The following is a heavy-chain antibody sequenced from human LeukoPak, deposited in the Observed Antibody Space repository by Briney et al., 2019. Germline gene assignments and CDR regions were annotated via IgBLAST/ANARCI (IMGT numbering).Heavy chain of an antibody. CDR1: GDSISSRDYY. CDR2: IYYSGST. CDR3: ARDQRPRYYYYGMDV. Sequence: SQTLSLTCSVSGDSISSRDYYWSWIRQPPGKGLEWIGYIYYSGSTSYNPSLKSRVTISVDTSKNQFSLRLSSVTAADTAVYYCARDQRPRYYYYGMDVWGQGTTVTVSS. V-gene: IGHV4-30-4*08. J-gene: IGHJ6*02.